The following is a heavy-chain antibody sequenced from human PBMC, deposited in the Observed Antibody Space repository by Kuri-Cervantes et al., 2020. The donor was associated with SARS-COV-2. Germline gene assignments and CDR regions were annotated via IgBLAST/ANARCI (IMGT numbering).Heavy chain of an antibody. CDR1: GHTLTELP. D-gene: IGHD3-22*01. J-gene: IGHJ3*01. V-gene: IGHV1-24*01. CDR3: ATESISVIVIYAFYF. CDR2: FDPQSDEK. Sequence: ASVKVSCKVSGHTLTELPMHWVRQAPGKGLEWMGSFDPQSDEKIYAQKFEGRVTMTEDTSTDTAYLELSCLRSEDTAVYYCATESISVIVIYAFYFWGQGTLVTVSS.